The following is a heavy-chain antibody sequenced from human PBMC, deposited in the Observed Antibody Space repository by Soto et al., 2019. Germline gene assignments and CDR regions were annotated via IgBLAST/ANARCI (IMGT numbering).Heavy chain of an antibody. CDR1: GDAITKVIYY. J-gene: IGHJ4*01. V-gene: IGHV4-39*01. CDR2: INSGVPT. Sequence: AETLSVTCSVSGDAITKVIYYCRWIRQSPGKGPECIGSINSGVPTYYSLSLESRVSISEDTSKNQFSLRLTSVTAADKAIYFCARHTYNTSLVTSSLFVDWGHGALLTVSS. D-gene: IGHD2-21*02. CDR3: ARHTYNTSLVTSSLFVD.